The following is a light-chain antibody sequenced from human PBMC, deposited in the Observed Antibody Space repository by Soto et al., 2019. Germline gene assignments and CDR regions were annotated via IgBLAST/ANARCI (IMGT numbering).Light chain of an antibody. J-gene: IGKJ4*01. Sequence: DILMTQSPSSVSASVGARVTITCRASQAIGTWLAWFQQKPGEAPNLLIYAASSLQSGVPSRFSGSGSGTDFTLTISSLQPADFATYYCQQANSFPLTFGGGTKVEIK. CDR1: QAIGTW. CDR2: AAS. CDR3: QQANSFPLT. V-gene: IGKV1-12*01.